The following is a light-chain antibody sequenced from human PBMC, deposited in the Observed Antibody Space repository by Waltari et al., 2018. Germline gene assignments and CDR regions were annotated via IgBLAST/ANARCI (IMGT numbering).Light chain of an antibody. J-gene: IGKJ2*01. CDR3: QQYRSSPVMYT. Sequence: EFVLTQSPGTLSLSPGERVTLSCRASHSVASDYLAWYKQKRGQAPRLLIYGTSNRVTGIPDRFSGSGSGTDFTLSISRLEPEDFAVHYCQQYRSSPVMYTFGQGTKLEIK. CDR1: HSVASDY. V-gene: IGKV3-20*01. CDR2: GTS.